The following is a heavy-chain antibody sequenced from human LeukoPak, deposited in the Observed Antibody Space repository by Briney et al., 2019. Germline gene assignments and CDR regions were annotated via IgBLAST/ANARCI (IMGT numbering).Heavy chain of an antibody. J-gene: IGHJ5*02. CDR1: GYTFTRYG. V-gene: IGHV1-18*01. CDR3: ANPLPPAPFDP. D-gene: IGHD1-14*01. CDR2: ISTYSDDT. Sequence: ASVKVSCKASGYTFTRYGISWVRQAPGQGLEWMGWISTYSDDTNYAQKFQGRVTMTTDTSTTTAYMELRSLRSDDTAVYYCANPLPPAPFDPWGQGTLVTVSA.